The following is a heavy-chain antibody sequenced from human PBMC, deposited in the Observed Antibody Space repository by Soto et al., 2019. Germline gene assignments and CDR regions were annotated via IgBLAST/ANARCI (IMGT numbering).Heavy chain of an antibody. V-gene: IGHV4-59*01. J-gene: IGHJ4*02. CDR1: GGSMRGYY. CDR3: ARADYSISGSSDY. Sequence: SETLSLTCTVSGGSMRGYYWSWIRQPPGKGLEWIGYIYYSGSTNYNPSLRSRVTISLDTSKNQFSLKLSSVTAADTAVYYCARADYSISGSSDYWGQGTQVTVSS. D-gene: IGHD3-10*01. CDR2: IYYSGST.